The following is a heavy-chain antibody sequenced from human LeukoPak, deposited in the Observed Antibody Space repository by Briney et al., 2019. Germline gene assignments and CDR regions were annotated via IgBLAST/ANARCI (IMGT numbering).Heavy chain of an antibody. J-gene: IGHJ4*02. V-gene: IGHV3-21*01. D-gene: IGHD3-3*01. Sequence: DSVKGRFTISRDNAKNSLYLQMNSLRAEDTAVYYCARESYDFWSGYYAIDYWGQGTLVTVSS. CDR3: ARESYDFWSGYYAIDY.